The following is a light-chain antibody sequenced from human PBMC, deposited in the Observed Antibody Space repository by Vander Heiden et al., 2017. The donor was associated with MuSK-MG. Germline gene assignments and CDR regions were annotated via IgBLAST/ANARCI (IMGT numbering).Light chain of an antibody. Sequence: EVLMTQSPATLSVSPGERVTLSCRASQSINSNLAWYQQKPGQAPRLLISDASTRATGVPARFSGSGYVKEFTLTISSRQSEDVALYYCQQNNSWPPITFGQGTLMEI. CDR1: QSINSN. CDR3: QQNNSWPPIT. J-gene: IGKJ5*01. CDR2: DAS. V-gene: IGKV3-15*01.